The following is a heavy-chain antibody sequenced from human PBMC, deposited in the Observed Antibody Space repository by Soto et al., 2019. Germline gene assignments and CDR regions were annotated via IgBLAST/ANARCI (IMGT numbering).Heavy chain of an antibody. CDR3: ARYEYGNSLYGVDV. CDR2: VDHRGST. CDR1: GESFSGYY. D-gene: IGHD1-7*01. Sequence: ETLSLTCVVSGESFSGYYWSWIRQTPGMGLEWIGEVDHRGSTTYNPSLKNRASISLDSSKNLFSLELTSVTAADTALYFCARYEYGNSLYGVDVWGQGTRVT. V-gene: IGHV4-34*01. J-gene: IGHJ6*02.